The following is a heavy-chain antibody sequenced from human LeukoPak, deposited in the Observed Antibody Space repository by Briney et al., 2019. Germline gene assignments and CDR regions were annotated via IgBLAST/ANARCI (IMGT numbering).Heavy chain of an antibody. CDR3: ARGVYIAAAQYGY. J-gene: IGHJ4*02. Sequence: SETLSLTCTVSGGSISSYYWSWIRQPPGRGLEWMGYIYYSGTTNYNPSLKSRVTISVDTSKNQFSLKLSSVTAADTAVYYCARGVYIAAAQYGYWGQGTLVTVSS. D-gene: IGHD6-13*01. CDR1: GGSISSYY. V-gene: IGHV4-59*01. CDR2: IYYSGTT.